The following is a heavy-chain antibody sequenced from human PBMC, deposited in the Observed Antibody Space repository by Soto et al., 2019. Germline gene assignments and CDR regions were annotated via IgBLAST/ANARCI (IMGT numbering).Heavy chain of an antibody. CDR3: ANGHYDSSGYFDY. Sequence: PGGSLRLSCGSSGFTFSSYGMHLVRQAPGKGLEWVAVISYDGSNKYYADSVKGRFAISRDNSKNTLYLQMNSLRAEDTAVYYCANGHYDSSGYFDYWGQGTLVTVSS. D-gene: IGHD3-22*01. J-gene: IGHJ4*02. CDR1: GFTFSSYG. V-gene: IGHV3-30*18. CDR2: ISYDGSNK.